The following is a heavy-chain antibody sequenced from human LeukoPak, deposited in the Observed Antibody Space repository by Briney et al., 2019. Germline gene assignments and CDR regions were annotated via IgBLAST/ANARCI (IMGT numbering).Heavy chain of an antibody. CDR1: GFTFSNYG. Sequence: GRSLRLSCAASGFTFSNYGMHWVRQAPGKGLEWVAVVSYDESDKYYADSVKGRFTISRDNSKNTLYLQMNSLRPEDTAVYYCAKGVVAATNAAYYGMDVWGQGTTVTVSS. J-gene: IGHJ6*02. V-gene: IGHV3-30*18. CDR2: VSYDESDK. D-gene: IGHD2-15*01. CDR3: AKGVVAATNAAYYGMDV.